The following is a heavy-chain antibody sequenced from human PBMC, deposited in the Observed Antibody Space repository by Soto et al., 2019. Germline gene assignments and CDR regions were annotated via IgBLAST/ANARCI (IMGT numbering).Heavy chain of an antibody. Sequence: GGSLRLSCAASGFTFSTFDMTWVRQPPGKGLEWVSLIRGSSGSTYYADSVKGRFTISKDISKNTLYLQMNSLRAEDTAVYYCARASSGWYKDAFDIWGQGTMVTVSS. CDR1: GFTFSTFD. V-gene: IGHV3-23*01. CDR2: IRGSSGST. D-gene: IGHD6-19*01. J-gene: IGHJ3*02. CDR3: ARASSGWYKDAFDI.